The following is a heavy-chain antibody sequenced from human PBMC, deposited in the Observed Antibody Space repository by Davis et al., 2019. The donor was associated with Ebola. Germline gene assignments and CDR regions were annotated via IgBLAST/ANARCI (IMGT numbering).Heavy chain of an antibody. D-gene: IGHD2-2*01. CDR1: GGSFSGYY. V-gene: IGHV4-34*01. CDR3: ARTTYVVPAASYYFYYYMDV. Sequence: MPSEALSLTCAVYGGSFSGYYWRWIRPPPGKGLEWIGELNHSGSTNYNPSLKSRVTISVDTSKNQFSLKLSSVTAADTAVYYCARTTYVVPAASYYFYYYMDVWGKGTTVTVSS. CDR2: LNHSGST. J-gene: IGHJ6*03.